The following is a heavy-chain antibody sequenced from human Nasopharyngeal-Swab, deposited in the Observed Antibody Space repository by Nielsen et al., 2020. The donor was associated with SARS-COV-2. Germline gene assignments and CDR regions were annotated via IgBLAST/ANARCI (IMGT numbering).Heavy chain of an antibody. CDR1: GGSFSGYY. D-gene: IGHD1-26*01. V-gene: IGHV4-34*01. Sequence: SQTLSLTCAVYGGSFSGYYWSWIRQPPGKGLEWIGEINHSGSTNYNPSLKSRVTISVDKSKNQFSLKLSSVTAADTAVYYCARDGVGFDYWGQGTLVTVSS. CDR3: ARDGVGFDY. CDR2: INHSGST. J-gene: IGHJ4*02.